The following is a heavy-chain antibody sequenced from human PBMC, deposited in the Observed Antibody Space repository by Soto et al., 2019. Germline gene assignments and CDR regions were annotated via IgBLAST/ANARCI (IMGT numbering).Heavy chain of an antibody. CDR2: IIPIFGTA. J-gene: IGHJ6*02. Sequence: QVQLVQSGAEVKKPGSSVKVSCKASGGTFSSYAISWVRQAPGQGLEWMGGIIPIFGTANYAQKFQGRVTITADESTSTAYMELSSLRSEDTAVYYCERDRPPDKYYYDSSGYYYYYGMDVWGQGTTVTVSS. D-gene: IGHD3-22*01. CDR3: ERDRPPDKYYYDSSGYYYYYGMDV. V-gene: IGHV1-69*01. CDR1: GGTFSSYA.